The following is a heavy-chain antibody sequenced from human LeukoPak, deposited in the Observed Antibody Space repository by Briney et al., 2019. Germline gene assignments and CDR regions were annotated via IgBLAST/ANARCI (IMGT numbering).Heavy chain of an antibody. D-gene: IGHD5-24*01. Sequence: PGGSLRLSCTASGFTFSSYWMHWVRQAPGKGLVWVSRINSDGGSTSYADSVKGRFTISRDNAKNTLYLQMNSLRAEDTAVYYCARRIQGMAPYYFDYWGQGTLATVSP. J-gene: IGHJ4*02. V-gene: IGHV3-74*01. CDR3: ARRIQGMAPYYFDY. CDR2: INSDGGST. CDR1: GFTFSSYW.